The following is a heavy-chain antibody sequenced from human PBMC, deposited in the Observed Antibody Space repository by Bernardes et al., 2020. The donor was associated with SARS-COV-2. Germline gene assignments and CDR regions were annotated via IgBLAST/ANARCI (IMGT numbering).Heavy chain of an antibody. V-gene: IGHV1-18*01. D-gene: IGHD3-3*01. J-gene: IGHJ6*02. CDR1: GTDIDGYGFTSYG. Sequence: ASVKVSCKTSGTDIDGYGFTSYGFSWVRQAPGQGLEWMGWITAYNLNTDYAQNFRGRVTFTADTITSTVYMELRSLRSDDTAMYYCAVNTKNFYYGMDVWGQGTTVTVSS. CDR2: ITAYNLNT. CDR3: AVNTKNFYYGMDV.